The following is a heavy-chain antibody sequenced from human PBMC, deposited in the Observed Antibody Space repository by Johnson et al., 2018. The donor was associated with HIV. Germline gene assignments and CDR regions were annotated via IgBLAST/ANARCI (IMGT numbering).Heavy chain of an antibody. J-gene: IGHJ3*02. V-gene: IGHV3-30*18. CDR2: ISYDGSNK. CDR3: AKAPSPRGAFDI. Sequence: QVQLVESGGGVVQPGRSLRLSCAASGFTFSCYVMHWVRQAPGKGLEWVAVISYDGSNKDYADSVKGRFTISRDNSKNTLYLQMNSLRAEDTAVYYCAKAPSPRGAFDIWGQGTMVTVSS. CDR1: GFTFSCYV.